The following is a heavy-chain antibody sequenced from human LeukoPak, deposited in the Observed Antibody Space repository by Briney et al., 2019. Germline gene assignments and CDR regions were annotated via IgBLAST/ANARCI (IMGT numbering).Heavy chain of an antibody. D-gene: IGHD6-13*01. Sequence: PSETLSLTCTVSGGSISISNYYWGWIRQPPGKGLEWIGGMYYSGSPHYNPSLKSRVTISVDTSRNQFSLKLSSVTAADTAVYYCARQSRQVGPSRWFDPWGQGTLVTVSS. J-gene: IGHJ5*02. V-gene: IGHV4-39*01. CDR1: GGSISISNYY. CDR3: ARQSRQVGPSRWFDP. CDR2: MYYSGSP.